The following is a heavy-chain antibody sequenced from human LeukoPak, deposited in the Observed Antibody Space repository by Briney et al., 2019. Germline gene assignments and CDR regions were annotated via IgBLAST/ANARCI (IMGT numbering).Heavy chain of an antibody. CDR2: ISYDGSNK. Sequence: PGGSLRLSCAASGFTFSNYGMHWVRQAPGKGLEWVALISYDGSNKYYADSVKGRFTISRDNSKNTLYLQMISLRAEDTAVYYCAREVYSSGWSSFDYWGQGTLVTVSS. V-gene: IGHV3-30*03. J-gene: IGHJ4*02. CDR1: GFTFSNYG. CDR3: AREVYSSGWSSFDY. D-gene: IGHD6-19*01.